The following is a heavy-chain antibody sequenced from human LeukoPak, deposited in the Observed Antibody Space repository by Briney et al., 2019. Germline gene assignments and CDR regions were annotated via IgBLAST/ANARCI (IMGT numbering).Heavy chain of an antibody. J-gene: IGHJ5*02. D-gene: IGHD6-6*01. CDR3: ARDPLAAPTSRGWFHP. V-gene: IGHV1-69*05. Sequence: ASVKVSCKASGGTFSSYAISWVRQAPGQGLEWMGGIIPIYGTANYAQKFQGRVTITTDESTSTAYMELSSLRSEDTAVYYCARDPLAAPTSRGWFHPWGQGTLVTVSS. CDR2: IIPIYGTA. CDR1: GGTFSSYA.